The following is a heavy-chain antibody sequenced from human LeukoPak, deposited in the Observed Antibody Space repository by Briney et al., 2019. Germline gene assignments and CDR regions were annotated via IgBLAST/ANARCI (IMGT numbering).Heavy chain of an antibody. J-gene: IGHJ6*02. Sequence: PSETLSLTCTVSGGSISSYYWSWIRQPPGKGLEWIGYIYYSGSTNYNPSLKSRVTISVDTSKDQFSLKLSSVTAADTAVYYCARRVAQSYYDSSGYPYYYYGMDVWGQGTTVTVSS. CDR3: ARRVAQSYYDSSGYPYYYYGMDV. V-gene: IGHV4-59*08. D-gene: IGHD3-22*01. CDR1: GGSISSYY. CDR2: IYYSGST.